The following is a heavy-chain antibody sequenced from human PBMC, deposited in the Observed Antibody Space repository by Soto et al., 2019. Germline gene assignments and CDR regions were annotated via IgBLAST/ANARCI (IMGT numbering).Heavy chain of an antibody. D-gene: IGHD6-13*01. J-gene: IGHJ5*02. Sequence: ASETLSLTCAVYGGSFSGYYWSWIRQPPGKGLEWIGEINHSGSTNYNPSLKSRVTISVDTSKNQFSLKLSSVTAADTAVYYCARVSWPRRNWFDPWGQGTLVTVSS. V-gene: IGHV4-34*01. CDR1: GGSFSGYY. CDR3: ARVSWPRRNWFDP. CDR2: INHSGST.